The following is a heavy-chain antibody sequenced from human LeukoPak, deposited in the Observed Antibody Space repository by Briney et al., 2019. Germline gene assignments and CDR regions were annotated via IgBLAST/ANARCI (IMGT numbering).Heavy chain of an antibody. J-gene: IGHJ4*02. CDR1: GFTFSSYA. Sequence: GGSLRLSCAASGFTFSSYAMSWVRQAPGKGLEWVSAISGSGGSTYYADSVRGRFTISRDNAKNSLYLQMNSLRAEDTAVYYCARDRYGDYSTDYWGQGTLVTVSS. D-gene: IGHD4-17*01. CDR2: ISGSGGST. V-gene: IGHV3-23*01. CDR3: ARDRYGDYSTDY.